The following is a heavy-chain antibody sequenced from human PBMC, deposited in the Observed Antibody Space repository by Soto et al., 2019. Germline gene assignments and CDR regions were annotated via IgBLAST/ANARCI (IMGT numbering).Heavy chain of an antibody. Sequence: QLQLRESGPGLVRPSDTLSLTCTVSGGSISIDQYYWGWVRQPPGKGLEWIATIYYGGTTYHNPSLKRRVTISADTSKNQFSLRLTSVTAADTAVYYCARHVPAVGVNREQLYKDNWVDPWGQGTMVTVSS. D-gene: IGHD6-6*01. CDR3: ARHVPAVGVNREQLYKDNWVDP. CDR2: IYYGGTT. J-gene: IGHJ5*02. V-gene: IGHV4-39*01. CDR1: GGSISIDQYY.